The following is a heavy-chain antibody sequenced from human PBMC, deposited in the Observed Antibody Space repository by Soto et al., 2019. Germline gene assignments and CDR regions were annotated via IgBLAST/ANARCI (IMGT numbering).Heavy chain of an antibody. CDR1: GDSVTSRICY. D-gene: IGHD5-18*01. V-gene: IGHV4-39*01. CDR2: FYYSGST. CDR3: AVQDPEYSYGLNWFDP. J-gene: IGHJ5*02. Sequence: PSETLSLTCLVSGDSVTSRICYWGGIRQPPGKGLEWIGSFYYSGSTYYNPSLRSRVTISVDTSKTQFSLKLSSVTAADTSVYYCAVQDPEYSYGLNWFDPWGQGTLVTVSS.